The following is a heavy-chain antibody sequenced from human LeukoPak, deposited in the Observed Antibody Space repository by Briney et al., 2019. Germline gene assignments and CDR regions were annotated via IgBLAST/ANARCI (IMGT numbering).Heavy chain of an antibody. Sequence: GSLRLSCVVSGFTISSYGMHWVRQAPGKGLEWVAFIRYDGSYKKYADSVKGRFTISRDNSKNTLYLQMNSLRAEDTAVYYCARGNRGYNWNDVPIRYYYFYYMDVWGKGTTVTVSS. CDR3: ARGNRGYNWNDVPIRYYYFYYMDV. CDR1: GFTISSYG. V-gene: IGHV3-30*02. J-gene: IGHJ6*03. CDR2: IRYDGSYK. D-gene: IGHD1-1*01.